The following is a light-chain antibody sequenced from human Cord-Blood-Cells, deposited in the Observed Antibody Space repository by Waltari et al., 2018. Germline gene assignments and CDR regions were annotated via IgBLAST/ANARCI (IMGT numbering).Light chain of an antibody. CDR1: QSISSY. V-gene: IGKV1-39*01. CDR2: AAS. CDR3: QQSYSTPLT. J-gene: IGKJ4*01. Sequence: SLSASVGDRVTITCRASQSISSYLNWYQQKPGKAPKLLIYAASSLQSGVPSRFSGSGSGTDFTLTISSLQPEDFATYYCQQSYSTPLTFGGGTKVEIK.